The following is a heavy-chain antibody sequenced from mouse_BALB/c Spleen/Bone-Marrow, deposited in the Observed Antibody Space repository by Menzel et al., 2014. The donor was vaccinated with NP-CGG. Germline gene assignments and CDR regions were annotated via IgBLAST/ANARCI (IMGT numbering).Heavy chain of an antibody. CDR3: AIITTAWYFDV. CDR1: GDSINSGY. CDR2: ISYSGST. V-gene: IGHV3-8*02. D-gene: IGHD1-1*01. J-gene: IGHJ1*01. Sequence: VQLKESGPSLVKPSQTLSLPCSVTGDSINSGYWNWIRKFPGNKLDYMGYISYSGSTYYNPSLKSRISITRDTSKNQYYLQLNSVTTEDTATYYCAIITTAWYFDVWGAGTTVTVSS.